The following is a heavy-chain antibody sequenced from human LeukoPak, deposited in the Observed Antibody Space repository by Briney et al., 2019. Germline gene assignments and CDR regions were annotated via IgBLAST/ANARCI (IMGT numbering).Heavy chain of an antibody. CDR2: INWNGGST. D-gene: IGHD2-2*01. V-gene: IGHV3-20*01. CDR1: GFTLDDYG. Sequence: GGSLRLSCAASGFTLDDYGMSWVRQAPGKGLEWVSGINWNGGSTGYADSVKGRFTISRDNAKNSLYLQMNSLIAEDTALYHCANDYRYLAVVPAAMSGNYYYYLDVWGKGTTVTVSS. CDR3: ANDYRYLAVVPAAMSGNYYYYLDV. J-gene: IGHJ6*03.